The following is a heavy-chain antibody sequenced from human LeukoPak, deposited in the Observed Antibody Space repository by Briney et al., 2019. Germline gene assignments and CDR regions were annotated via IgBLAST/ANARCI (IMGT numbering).Heavy chain of an antibody. CDR2: INTNTGNP. V-gene: IGHV7-4-1*02. CDR1: GYTFTSYA. J-gene: IGHJ4*02. D-gene: IGHD3-22*01. CDR3: ARDDFLLTEGYDSSGYLADY. Sequence: GASVKVSCKASGYTFTSYAMNWVRQAPGQGLEWMGWINTNTGNPTYAQGFTGRFVFSLDTSVSTAYLQISSLKAEDTAVYYCARDDFLLTEGYDSSGYLADYWGQGTLVTVSS.